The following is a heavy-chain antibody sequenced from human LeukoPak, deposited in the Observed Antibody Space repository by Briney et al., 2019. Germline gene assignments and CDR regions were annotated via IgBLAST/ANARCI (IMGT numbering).Heavy chain of an antibody. J-gene: IGHJ6*02. CDR2: ISAYNGNT. Sequence: ASAKVSCKASGYTFTSYGISWVRQAPGQGLEWMGWISAYNGNTNYAQKLQGRVTMTTDTSTSTAYMELRSLRSDDTAVYYCARDEVPAKIYYYYYYGMDVWGQGTTVTVSS. CDR3: ARDEVPAKIYYYYYYGMDV. V-gene: IGHV1-18*01. CDR1: GYTFTSYG. D-gene: IGHD2-15*01.